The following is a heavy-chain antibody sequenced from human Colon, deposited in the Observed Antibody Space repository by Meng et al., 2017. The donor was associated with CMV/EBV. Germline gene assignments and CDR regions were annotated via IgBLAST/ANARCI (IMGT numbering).Heavy chain of an antibody. D-gene: IGHD2-21*01. CDR2: ISTGSHYT. V-gene: IGHV3-21*01. CDR1: GLNFSTYS. CDR3: VGGDSYKYFYGMDV. J-gene: IGHJ6*02. Sequence: GESLKISCVGSGLNFSTYSMNWVRQAPGKGLEWVSTISTGSHYTYYADSVTGRFTISRDNAKSSLYLQMSSLGAEDTALYYCVGGDSYKYFYGMDVWGQGTTVTVSS.